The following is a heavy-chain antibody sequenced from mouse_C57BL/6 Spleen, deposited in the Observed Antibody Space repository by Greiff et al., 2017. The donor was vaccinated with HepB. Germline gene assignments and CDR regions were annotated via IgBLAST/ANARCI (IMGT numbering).Heavy chain of an antibody. CDR1: GYTFTSYW. CDR2: IHPSDSDT. J-gene: IGHJ2*01. V-gene: IGHV1-74*01. CDR3: ASGPIYYDYPYYFDY. Sequence: VQLQQPGAELVKPGASVKVSCKASGYTFTSYWMHWVKQRPGQGLEWIGRIHPSDSDTNYNQKFKDKATLTVDKSSSTAYMQLSSLTSEDSAVYYCASGPIYYDYPYYFDYWGQGTTLTVSS. D-gene: IGHD2-4*01.